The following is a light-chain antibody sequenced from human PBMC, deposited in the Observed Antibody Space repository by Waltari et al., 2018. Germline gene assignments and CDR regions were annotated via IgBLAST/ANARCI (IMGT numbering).Light chain of an antibody. V-gene: IGKV3-20*01. CDR1: QSVGRA. CDR3: QHYVRLPAT. J-gene: IGKJ1*01. CDR2: GTS. Sequence: CRASQSVGRALAWYQQKPGQAPRLLSYGTSNRATGIPDRFSGSGSGTDFSLTISRLEPEDVAVYFCQHYVRLPATFGQGTKVEIK.